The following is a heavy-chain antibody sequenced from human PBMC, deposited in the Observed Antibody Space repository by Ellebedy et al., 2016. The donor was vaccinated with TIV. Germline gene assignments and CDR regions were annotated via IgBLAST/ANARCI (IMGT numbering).Heavy chain of an antibody. CDR2: IIPIFGTA. D-gene: IGHD3-3*01. V-gene: IGHV1-69*13. CDR3: ASHSLYDFWATGYYYYMDV. CDR1: GGTFSSYA. J-gene: IGHJ6*03. Sequence: SVKVSXXASGGTFSSYAISWVRQAPGQGLEWMGGIIPIFGTANYAQKFQGRVTITADESTSTAYMELSSLRSEDTAVYYCASHSLYDFWATGYYYYMDVWGKGTTVTVSS.